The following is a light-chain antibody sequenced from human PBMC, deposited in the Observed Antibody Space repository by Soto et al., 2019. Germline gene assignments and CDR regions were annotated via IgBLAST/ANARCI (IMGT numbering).Light chain of an antibody. CDR2: FGS. J-gene: IGKJ1*01. Sequence: DIVMTQSPLPLSVTPGEPASISCRSSQSLLHSNGKNYLDWYLQKPGQSPQLLIYFGSDRASGVPARFSGSGSSTDFTLQNSRVEAEDVGVYFCLQALQLPWTFGQGNKVEIK. CDR3: LQALQLPWT. CDR1: QSLLHSNGKNY. V-gene: IGKV2-28*01.